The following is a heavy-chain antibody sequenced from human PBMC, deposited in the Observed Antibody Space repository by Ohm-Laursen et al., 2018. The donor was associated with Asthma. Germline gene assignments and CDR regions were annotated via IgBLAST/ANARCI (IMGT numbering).Heavy chain of an antibody. J-gene: IGHJ4*02. CDR1: GITFSDSY. V-gene: IGHV3-11*04. D-gene: IGHD6-13*01. CDR3: ASPDSSRWSFTLDY. Sequence: GSLRLSCTASGITFSDSYMTWVRQAPGKGLEWISYISSSSDTVYYADSVKGRFTVSRDNAKNSLYLQMTSLRDEDTAVYYCASPDSSRWSFTLDYWGQGSLVTVSS. CDR2: ISSSSDTV.